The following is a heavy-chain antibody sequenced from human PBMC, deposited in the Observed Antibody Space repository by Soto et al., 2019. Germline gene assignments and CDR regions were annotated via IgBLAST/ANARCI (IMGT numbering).Heavy chain of an antibody. Sequence: EVQLLESGGGLVQPGGSLRLSCGASGFTFSDNAMTWVRQAPGQGLEWVSSIIDDGDSTYYADSVKGRFTISRDNSKNTRCLQMSSLGAEDTVVYYCAKSRSTAVNSGLDVWGPGTSVPVSS. CDR2: IIDDGDST. D-gene: IGHD2-2*01. J-gene: IGHJ6*02. V-gene: IGHV3-23*01. CDR3: AKSRSTAVNSGLDV. CDR1: GFTFSDNA.